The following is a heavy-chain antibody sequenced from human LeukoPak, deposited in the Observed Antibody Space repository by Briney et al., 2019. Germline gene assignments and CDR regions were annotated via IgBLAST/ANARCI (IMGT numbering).Heavy chain of an antibody. CDR2: ISGSGDST. CDR3: AGTDQLLYPYYFDY. CDR1: GFTFSNYA. J-gene: IGHJ4*02. V-gene: IGHV3-23*01. Sequence: GGSLRLSCAASGFTFSNYAMSWVRQAPGKGLEWVSAISGSGDSTYYADSVKGRFTISRDNSKNTLYLQMNSLRAEDTAVYYCAGTDQLLYPYYFDYWGQGTLVTVSS. D-gene: IGHD2-2*02.